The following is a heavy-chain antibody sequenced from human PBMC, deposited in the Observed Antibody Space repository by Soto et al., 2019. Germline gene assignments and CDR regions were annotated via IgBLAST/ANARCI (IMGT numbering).Heavy chain of an antibody. Sequence: PGGSLRLSCAASGFTFSSYAMSWVRQAPGKGLEWVSAISGSGGSTYYADSVKGRFTISRDNSKNTLYLRMNSLRAEDTAVYYCAKAYYYDSSGYSHDAFDIWGQGTMVTVSS. CDR1: GFTFSSYA. CDR3: AKAYYYDSSGYSHDAFDI. V-gene: IGHV3-23*01. D-gene: IGHD3-22*01. CDR2: ISGSGGST. J-gene: IGHJ3*02.